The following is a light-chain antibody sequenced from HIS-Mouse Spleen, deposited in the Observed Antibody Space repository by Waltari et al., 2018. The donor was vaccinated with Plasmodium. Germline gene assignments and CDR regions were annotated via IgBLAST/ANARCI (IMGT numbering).Light chain of an antibody. J-gene: IGLJ2*01. CDR2: QDS. CDR3: QAWDSSTVV. CDR1: KLGDKY. Sequence: SYELPQPPSVSVSPGQTASITCPGAKLGDKYACWYQQKQGQSPVLVIYQDSKRPPGIPERFSGSNSGNTATLTISGTQAMDEADYYCQAWDSSTVVFGGGTKLTVL. V-gene: IGLV3-1*01.